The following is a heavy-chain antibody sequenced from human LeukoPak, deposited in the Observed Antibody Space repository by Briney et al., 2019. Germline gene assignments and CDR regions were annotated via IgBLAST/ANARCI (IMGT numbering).Heavy chain of an antibody. V-gene: IGHV3-7*01. J-gene: IGHJ4*02. CDR2: IKQDGSEK. D-gene: IGHD6-19*01. Sequence: PGGSLRLSCAASGFTFSSYSMNWVRQAPGKGLEWVANIKQDGSEKYYVDSVKGRFTISRDNAKNSLYLQMNSLRAEDTAVYYCASGWYYYWGQGTLVTVSS. CDR1: GFTFSSYS. CDR3: ASGWYYY.